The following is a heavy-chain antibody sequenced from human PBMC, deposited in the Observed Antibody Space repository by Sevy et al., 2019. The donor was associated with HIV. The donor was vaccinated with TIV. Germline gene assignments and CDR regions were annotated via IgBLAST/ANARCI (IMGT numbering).Heavy chain of an antibody. D-gene: IGHD6-13*01. V-gene: IGHV3-30-3*01. CDR2: ISYDGSNK. J-gene: IGHJ4*02. Sequence: GGSLRLSCAASGFTFSSYAMHWVHQAPGKGLEWVAVISYDGSNKYYADSVKGRFTISRDNSKNTLYLQMNSLRAEDTAVYYCASLAAAGPNAYVDYWGQGTLVTVSS. CDR1: GFTFSSYA. CDR3: ASLAAAGPNAYVDY.